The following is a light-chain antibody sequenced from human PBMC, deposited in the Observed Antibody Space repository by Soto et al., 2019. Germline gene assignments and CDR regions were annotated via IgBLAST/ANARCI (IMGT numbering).Light chain of an antibody. Sequence: EIVLTQSPGTLSLSPGERATLSCRASQSVSSSYLAWYQQKPGQAPRLLIYGASSRATGIPDRFSGSGSGTDFTLTISRLEPEDFAVYYCQQYGNSVTFGGGTKVEMK. CDR3: QQYGNSVT. CDR1: QSVSSSY. J-gene: IGKJ4*01. V-gene: IGKV3-20*01. CDR2: GAS.